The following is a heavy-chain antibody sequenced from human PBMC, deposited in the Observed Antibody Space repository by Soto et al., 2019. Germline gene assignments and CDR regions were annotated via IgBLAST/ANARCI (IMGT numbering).Heavy chain of an antibody. CDR1: CGTFVSYA. Sequence: SVKVSSAAFCGTFVSYAITWVRQAPGQGLEWVGRIISIFGTTNYAQYLQGRVTISADKSTITSYMELHSLTSDDTALYYCARDRRDSGYYTNWLDLWGQGTQVTFSS. D-gene: IGHD3-22*01. V-gene: IGHV1-69*06. CDR3: ARDRRDSGYYTNWLDL. J-gene: IGHJ5*02. CDR2: IISIFGTT.